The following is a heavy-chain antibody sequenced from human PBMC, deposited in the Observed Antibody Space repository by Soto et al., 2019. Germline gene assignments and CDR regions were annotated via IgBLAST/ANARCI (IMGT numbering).Heavy chain of an antibody. CDR1: GGSISSGDYY. D-gene: IGHD3-10*01. CDR3: AREDEYYYGSGTN. CDR2: IYYSGST. Sequence: SETLSLTCTVSGGSISSGDYYWSWIRQPPGKGLEWIGYIYYSGSTYYNPSLKSRVTISVDTSKNQFSLKLSSVTAADTAVYYCAREDEYYYGSGTNWGQGTLVTVSS. J-gene: IGHJ4*02. V-gene: IGHV4-30-4*01.